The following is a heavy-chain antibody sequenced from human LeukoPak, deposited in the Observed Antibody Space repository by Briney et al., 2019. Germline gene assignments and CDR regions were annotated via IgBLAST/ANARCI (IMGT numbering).Heavy chain of an antibody. D-gene: IGHD4-17*01. CDR2: ITPTSGDT. J-gene: IGHJ4*02. CDR3: ARLRGPRYGDLFDA. CDR1: GYTFKAYY. V-gene: IGHV1-2*02. Sequence: ASVKVSCKASGYTFKAYYIHWLRQAPGQGIEWMGWITPTSGDTKYSQNFQDNVSMTRDMSITTAFLELSRLTSDDTAVYYCARLRGPRYGDLFDAWGQGTLVTASS.